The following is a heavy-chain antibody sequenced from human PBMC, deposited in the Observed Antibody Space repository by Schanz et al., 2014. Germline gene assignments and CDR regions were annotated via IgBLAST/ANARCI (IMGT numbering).Heavy chain of an antibody. J-gene: IGHJ5*02. V-gene: IGHV3-72*01. CDR1: GFTFSDHY. CDR3: ARDPSGSYGWFDP. CDR2: TRNRANFYTT. Sequence: EVQLVESGGGLVQPGGSLRLSCVASGFTFSDHYMDWVRQAPGKGLEWVGRTRNRANFYTTDYAASVKGRFTASRDDSKNSVYLQMNSLRAEDTAVYYCARDPSGSYGWFDPWGQGTLVTVSS. D-gene: IGHD1-26*01.